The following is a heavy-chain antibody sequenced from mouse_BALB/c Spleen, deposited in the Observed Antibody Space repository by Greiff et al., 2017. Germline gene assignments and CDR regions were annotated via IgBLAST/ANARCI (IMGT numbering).Heavy chain of an antibody. CDR3: ARVPYDGYIDY. CDR2: ISSGGSYT. Sequence: EVHLVESGGGLVKPGGSLKLSCAASGFTFSSYAMSWVRQSPEKRLEWVAEISSGGSYTYYPDTVTGRFTISRDNAKNTLYLEMSSLRSEDTAMYYCARVPYDGYIDYWGQGTTLTVSS. D-gene: IGHD2-3*01. V-gene: IGHV5-9-4*01. J-gene: IGHJ2*01. CDR1: GFTFSSYA.